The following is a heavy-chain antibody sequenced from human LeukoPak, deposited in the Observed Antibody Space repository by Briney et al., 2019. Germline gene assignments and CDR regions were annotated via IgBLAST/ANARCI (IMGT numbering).Heavy chain of an antibody. D-gene: IGHD6-13*01. V-gene: IGHV3-23*01. CDR2: ISSSGVST. Sequence: GGSLRLSCAASGFTFSSYVMSWVRQAPGKGLEWVSAISSSGVSTYYADSVKGRFTISRDNSKNTLFLQMSNLRAEDTAVYYCANSRASYWGQGTLVTVSS. CDR1: GFTFSSYV. CDR3: ANSRASY. J-gene: IGHJ4*02.